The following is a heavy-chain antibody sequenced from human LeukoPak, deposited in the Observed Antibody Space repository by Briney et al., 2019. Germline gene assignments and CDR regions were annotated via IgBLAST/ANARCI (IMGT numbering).Heavy chain of an antibody. D-gene: IGHD1-1*01. V-gene: IGHV3-9*01. CDR2: ISWNSRRI. Sequence: PGGSLRLSCAASGFTFDDYAMHWVRQAPGTGLEWVSGISWNSRRIVYADSVKGRFTISRDNAKNSLYLQLSSLTADDTAVYYCSKGAGYEQESRLEYWGQGALVTVSS. J-gene: IGHJ4*02. CDR1: GFTFDDYA. CDR3: SKGAGYEQESRLEY.